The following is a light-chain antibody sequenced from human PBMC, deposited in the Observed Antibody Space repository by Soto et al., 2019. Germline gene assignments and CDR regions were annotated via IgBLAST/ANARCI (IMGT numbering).Light chain of an antibody. V-gene: IGKV3-11*01. CDR3: QQCSDWPRALT. J-gene: IGKJ4*01. CDR2: DAS. Sequence: EIVLTQSPATLSLSPGERATLSCRASHSVSRYLAWYQQKPGQAPRLLIYDASNRATGIPARFSGNGSGTDFTLTISSLEPEDFAVYFCQQCSDWPRALTFGGGTKVEIK. CDR1: HSVSRY.